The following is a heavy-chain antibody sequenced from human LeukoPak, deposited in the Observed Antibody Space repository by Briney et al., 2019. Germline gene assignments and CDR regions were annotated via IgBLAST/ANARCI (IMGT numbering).Heavy chain of an antibody. CDR2: ISTSGSTI. Sequence: GSLRLSCAASGITFSSYEMNWVRQAPGKGLEWVSYISTSGSTIYYADSVKGRFTISRDNAKNSLYLQMNTLRAEDTAVYYCTRDRLRGVGVTKAYYFDLWGRGTLVTVSS. J-gene: IGHJ2*01. D-gene: IGHD1-26*01. CDR3: TRDRLRGVGVTKAYYFDL. V-gene: IGHV3-48*03. CDR1: GITFSSYE.